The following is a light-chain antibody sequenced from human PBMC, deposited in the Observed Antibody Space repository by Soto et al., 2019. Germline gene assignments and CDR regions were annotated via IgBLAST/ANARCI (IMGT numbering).Light chain of an antibody. Sequence: DIQMTQSPSSLSASVGDRVTITCRASQSISTYLNWYQQKPGKAPKLLIYASSTLQSGVPSRFSGRGSGTDFTLTISSLQPEDSATYYCQQCFSPPRAFGQGSKVEI. CDR3: QQCFSPPRA. CDR1: QSISTY. V-gene: IGKV1-39*01. J-gene: IGKJ1*01. CDR2: ASS.